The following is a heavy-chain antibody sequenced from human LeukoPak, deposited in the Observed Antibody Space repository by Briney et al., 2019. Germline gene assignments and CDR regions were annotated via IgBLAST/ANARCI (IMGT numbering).Heavy chain of an antibody. D-gene: IGHD3-10*01. CDR3: AREPSPMVRGYSPAY. J-gene: IGHJ4*02. V-gene: IGHV1-46*01. CDR1: GYTFTSYY. CDR2: INPSGGST. Sequence: ASVKVSCKASGYTFTSYYMHWVRQAPGQGLEWMGIINPSGGSTTYAQKFQGRVTMTRDTSTSTAHMELRSLRSEDTAVYYCAREPSPMVRGYSPAYWGQGTLVTVSS.